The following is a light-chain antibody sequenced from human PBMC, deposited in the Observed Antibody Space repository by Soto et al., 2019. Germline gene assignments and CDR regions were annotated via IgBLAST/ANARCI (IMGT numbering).Light chain of an antibody. CDR3: SSSTSSYTWV. Sequence: QSALTQPASVSGSPGQSITISCTGTSNDVGGYNYVSWYQQHPGKAPKLLIYGVIDRPSGVSNRFSGSKSGNAASLTISGLQAEDEGDYYCSSSTSSYTWVFGGGTKLTVL. CDR2: GVI. V-gene: IGLV2-14*03. J-gene: IGLJ3*02. CDR1: SNDVGGYNY.